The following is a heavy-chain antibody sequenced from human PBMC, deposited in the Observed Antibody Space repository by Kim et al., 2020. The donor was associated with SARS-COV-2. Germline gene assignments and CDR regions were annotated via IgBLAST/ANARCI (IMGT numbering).Heavy chain of an antibody. CDR3: ARGLGVLLWFGELLPFDY. Sequence: GPFTISRDNSKNTLYLQMNGLRAEDTAVYYCARGLGVLLWFGELLPFDYWGQGTLVTVSS. J-gene: IGHJ4*02. V-gene: IGHV3-30*07. D-gene: IGHD3-10*01.